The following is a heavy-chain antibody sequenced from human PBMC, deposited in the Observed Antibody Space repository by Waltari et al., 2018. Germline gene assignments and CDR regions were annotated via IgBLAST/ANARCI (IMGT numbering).Heavy chain of an antibody. V-gene: IGHV3-74*01. J-gene: IGHJ4*01. CDR2: INPDGRDT. CDR3: ARAGFYRFDY. D-gene: IGHD3-16*02. Sequence: EVQLVESGGVLVQPGGSLRLSCTGSGFTFSDYWMHWVRQAPGKGPVAVSRINPDGRDTTYADAVKCRFTISRDNAKDTLYLQMNRLRVEDTSVYYCARAGFYRFDYWGHGTLATVSS. CDR1: GFTFSDYW.